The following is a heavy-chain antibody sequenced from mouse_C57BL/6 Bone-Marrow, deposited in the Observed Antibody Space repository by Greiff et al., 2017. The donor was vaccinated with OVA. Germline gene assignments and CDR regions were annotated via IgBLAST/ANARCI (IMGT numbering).Heavy chain of an antibody. Sequence: VQLQQPGAELVKPGASVKLSCKASGYTFTSYWMHWVKQRPGQGLEWIGMIHPNSGSTNYNEKFKSKATLTADKSSSTAYMQLSSLTSEDSAVYYCARFRARGSGYWGQGTTLTVSS. CDR1: GYTFTSYW. CDR3: ARFRARGSGY. D-gene: IGHD1-1*01. CDR2: IHPNSGST. J-gene: IGHJ2*01. V-gene: IGHV1-64*01.